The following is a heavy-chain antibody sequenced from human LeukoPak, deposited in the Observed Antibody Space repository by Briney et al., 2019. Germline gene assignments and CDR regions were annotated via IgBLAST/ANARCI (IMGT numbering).Heavy chain of an antibody. J-gene: IGHJ4*02. CDR3: AREYVYYYDSSGYFDY. CDR2: IYYSGST. CDR1: GDSISSTNYY. V-gene: IGHV4-39*01. Sequence: SETLSLTCTVSGDSISSTNYYWGWIRQPPGKGLEWIGSIYYSGSTFNNPSLKSRVTISVDTSKNQFSLNLSSVTAADTAVYYCAREYVYYYDSSGYFDYWGQGTLVTVSS. D-gene: IGHD3-22*01.